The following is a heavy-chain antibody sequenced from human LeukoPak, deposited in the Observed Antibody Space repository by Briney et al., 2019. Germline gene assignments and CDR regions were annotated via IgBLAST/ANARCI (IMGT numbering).Heavy chain of an antibody. CDR3: SRDLSSTAYWELDY. D-gene: IGHD3-10*01. V-gene: IGHV1-2*06. Sequence: ASVKVSCKASGYTFTGYYMHWVRQAPGQGLEWMGRVNPKNGDTYYAQTFQGRVTVTGATSISTAYMDLTTLRSDDTAIYYCSRDLSSTAYWELDYWGQGTLVTVSS. CDR1: GYTFTGYY. J-gene: IGHJ4*02. CDR2: VNPKNGDT.